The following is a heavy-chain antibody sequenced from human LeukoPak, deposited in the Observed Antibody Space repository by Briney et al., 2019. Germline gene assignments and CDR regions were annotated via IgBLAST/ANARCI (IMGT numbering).Heavy chain of an antibody. V-gene: IGHV3-48*01. D-gene: IGHD3-10*01. Sequence: GGSLRLSCAASGFTVNSNYLSWVRQAPGKGLEWVSYISSSSSTIYYADSVKGRFTISRDNAKNSLYLQMNSLRAEDTAVYYCARDRSYYGSGSFWDYWGQGTLVTVSS. CDR3: ARDRSYYGSGSFWDY. CDR2: ISSSSSTI. J-gene: IGHJ4*02. CDR1: GFTVNSNY.